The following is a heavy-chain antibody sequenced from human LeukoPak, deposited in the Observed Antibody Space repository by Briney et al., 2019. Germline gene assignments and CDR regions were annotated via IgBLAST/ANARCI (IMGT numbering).Heavy chain of an antibody. CDR2: IYSGGNT. V-gene: IGHV3-53*01. D-gene: IGHD6-19*01. CDR3: ARVGYSSGWYLDY. J-gene: IGHJ4*02. Sequence: PGGSLRLSCAASGFTVSSNYMSWVRQAPGKGLEWVSIIYSGGNTFYADSVKGRFTISRDNSKNTLYLQMNSLRAEDTALYYCARVGYSSGWYLDYWAREPWSPSPQ. CDR1: GFTVSSNY.